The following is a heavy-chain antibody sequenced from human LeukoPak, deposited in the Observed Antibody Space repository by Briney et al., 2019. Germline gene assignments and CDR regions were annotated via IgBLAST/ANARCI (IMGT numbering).Heavy chain of an antibody. J-gene: IGHJ4*02. CDR2: INHSGST. V-gene: IGHV4-34*01. CDR1: GGSFSGYY. Sequence: NASETLSLTCAVYGGSFSGYYWSWIRQPPGKGLEWIGEINHSGSTHYNPSLKSRVTISLDTSKSQFSLNLSSVTAADTAVFYCARGRYSGFFDYWGQGTLVTVSS. D-gene: IGHD5-12*01. CDR3: ARGRYSGFFDY.